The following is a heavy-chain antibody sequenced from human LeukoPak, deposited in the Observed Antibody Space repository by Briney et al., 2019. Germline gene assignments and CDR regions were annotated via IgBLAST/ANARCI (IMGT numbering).Heavy chain of an antibody. J-gene: IGHJ4*02. Sequence: PSETLSLTCTVSGGSISSYYWSWIRQPPGRGLECIGYIYYSGSTNYNPSLKSRVTISVDTSKNQFSLKLSSVTAADTAVYYCARRTYFYDSSGYYFDYWGQGTLVTVSS. CDR1: GGSISSYY. CDR3: ARRTYFYDSSGYYFDY. V-gene: IGHV4-59*01. CDR2: IYYSGST. D-gene: IGHD3-22*01.